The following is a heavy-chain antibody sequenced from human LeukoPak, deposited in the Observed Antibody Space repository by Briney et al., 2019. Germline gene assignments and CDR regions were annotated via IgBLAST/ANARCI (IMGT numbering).Heavy chain of an antibody. CDR1: GYTFTSYA. V-gene: IGHV1-3*01. CDR3: ARGGREKKITP. D-gene: IGHD2-15*01. J-gene: IGHJ5*02. Sequence: ASVKVSCKASGYTFTSYAMHWVRQAPGQRLEWMGWINAGNGNTKYSQKFQGRVTITRDTSANTAYMELSSLRSEDTAVYYCARGGREKKITPWGQGTLVTVSS. CDR2: INAGNGNT.